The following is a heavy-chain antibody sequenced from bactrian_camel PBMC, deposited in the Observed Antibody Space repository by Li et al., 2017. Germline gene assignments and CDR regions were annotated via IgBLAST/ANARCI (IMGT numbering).Heavy chain of an antibody. CDR1: GDNVKC. J-gene: IGHJ4*01. V-gene: IGHV3S6*01. CDR3: AATGTGVCPERVRARDYKY. Sequence: VQLVESGGGSVQAGGSLKLSCAASGDNVKCMAWFRQKPGKEREGVETADGGSGTLYADSVKGRFTVSQDTAQNMLYLEMKDLKPEDTAMYYCAATGTGVCPERVRARDYKYWGQGTQVTVS. D-gene: IGHD4*01. CDR2: TADGGSGT.